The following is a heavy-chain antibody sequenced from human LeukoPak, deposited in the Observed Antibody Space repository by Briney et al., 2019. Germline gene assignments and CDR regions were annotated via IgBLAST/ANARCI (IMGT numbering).Heavy chain of an antibody. Sequence: GASVKVSCKASGYTFTGYYMHWVRQAPGQGLERMGWINPNSGGTNYAQKFQGRVTMTRGTSISTAYMELSRLRSDDTAVYYCARVSGIAAAGSDYWGQGTLVTVSS. CDR2: INPNSGGT. V-gene: IGHV1-2*02. CDR1: GYTFTGYY. D-gene: IGHD6-13*01. CDR3: ARVSGIAAAGSDY. J-gene: IGHJ4*02.